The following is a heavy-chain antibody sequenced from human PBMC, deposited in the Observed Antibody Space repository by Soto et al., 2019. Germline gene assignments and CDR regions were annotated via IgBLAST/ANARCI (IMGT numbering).Heavy chain of an antibody. CDR2: TIPIFGTA. Sequence: SVKVSCKASGGTFSSYAISWVRQAPGQGLEWMGGTIPIFGTANYAQKFQGRVTITADESTSTAYMELSSLRSEDTAVYYCARDSCGGSCYDYYYGMDVWGQGTTVTVSS. CDR3: ARDSCGGSCYDYYYGMDV. D-gene: IGHD2-15*01. J-gene: IGHJ6*02. V-gene: IGHV1-69*13. CDR1: GGTFSSYA.